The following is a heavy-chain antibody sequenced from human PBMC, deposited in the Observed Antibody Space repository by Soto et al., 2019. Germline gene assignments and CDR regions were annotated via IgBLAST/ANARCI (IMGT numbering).Heavy chain of an antibody. V-gene: IGHV4-59*08. CDR3: ARGGWRQIDY. CDR2: IYYSGST. Sequence: QVQLQESGPGLVKPSETLSLTCSVSGGSIGSYYWSWIRQPPGKGLEWIGYIYYSGSTNYNPSLKGRVTISVDTSKTRFSLKPSSVTAADTAVYYCARGGWRQIDYWGQGTVVTVSS. J-gene: IGHJ4*02. D-gene: IGHD3-3*01. CDR1: GGSIGSYY.